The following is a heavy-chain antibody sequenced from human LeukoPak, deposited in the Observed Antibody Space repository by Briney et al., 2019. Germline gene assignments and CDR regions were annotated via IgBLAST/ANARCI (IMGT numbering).Heavy chain of an antibody. CDR3: AREQRVTMVRGVINPLDY. CDR1: GFTFSSYG. D-gene: IGHD3-10*01. Sequence: GGSLRLSCAASGFTFSSYGMHWVRQAPGKGLEWVAVIWYDGSNKYYADSVKGRFTISRDNSENTLYLQMNSLRAEDTAVYYCAREQRVTMVRGVINPLDYWGQGTLVTVSS. J-gene: IGHJ4*02. CDR2: IWYDGSNK. V-gene: IGHV3-33*01.